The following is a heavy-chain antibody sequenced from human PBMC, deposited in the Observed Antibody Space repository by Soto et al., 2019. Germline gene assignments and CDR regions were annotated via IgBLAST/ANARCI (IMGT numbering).Heavy chain of an antibody. V-gene: IGHV1-2*02. Sequence: ASVKVSCKASGYTFTGHYIHWVRQAPEQGPEWMGEIGPESGATRYAEKFQGRVTMTRDTSITTVYMELKNLSPDDTAVYYCGRGRSGQIVVFYWGQGTPVTVS. CDR1: GYTFTGHY. D-gene: IGHD1-26*01. J-gene: IGHJ4*02. CDR3: GRGRSGQIVVFY. CDR2: IGPESGAT.